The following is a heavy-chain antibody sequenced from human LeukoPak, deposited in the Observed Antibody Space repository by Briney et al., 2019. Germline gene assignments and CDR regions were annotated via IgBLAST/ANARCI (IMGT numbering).Heavy chain of an antibody. CDR1: GFTFSSYS. V-gene: IGHV3-7*01. D-gene: IGHD2-2*01. CDR3: ARPRGCGSSRCNNFDY. J-gene: IGHJ4*02. CDR2: MNEYGSEI. Sequence: GGSLRLSCAASGFTFSSYSMNWVRQAPGKGLEWVAKMNEYGSEIFYVDSVKGRFTISRDNAKNSLYLQMNGLRAEDTAVYYCARPRGCGSSRCNNFDYWGQGTLVTVSS.